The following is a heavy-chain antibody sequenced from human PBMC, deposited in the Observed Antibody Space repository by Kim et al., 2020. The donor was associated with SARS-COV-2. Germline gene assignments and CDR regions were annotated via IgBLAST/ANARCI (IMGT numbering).Heavy chain of an antibody. D-gene: IGHD4-4*01. J-gene: IGHJ4*02. V-gene: IGHV5-51*01. CDR1: GYIFTSYW. CDR3: TRQDSNYIDY. CDR2: IYPGDSDT. Sequence: GESLKISCKASGYIFTSYWIGWVRQMPGKGLEWMGIIYPGDSDTRYSPSFQGQVTMSVDKSINTAYLQWSSLKASDTAMYYCTRQDSNYIDYWGQGTVVTVSS.